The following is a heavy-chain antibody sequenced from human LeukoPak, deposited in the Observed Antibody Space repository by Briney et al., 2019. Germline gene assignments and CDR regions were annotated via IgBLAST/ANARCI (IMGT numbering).Heavy chain of an antibody. CDR1: GFAFSTFW. J-gene: IGHJ4*02. Sequence: PGGSLRLSCAASGFAFSTFWMHWVRQAPGKGLVWVSRINDDGSSTTYADSVKGRFTISRDNAKNTLYLQMNSLRDEDTAVYYCATAGAISAYWGQGTLATVSS. V-gene: IGHV3-74*01. CDR3: ATAGAISAY. CDR2: INDDGSST. D-gene: IGHD3-3*02.